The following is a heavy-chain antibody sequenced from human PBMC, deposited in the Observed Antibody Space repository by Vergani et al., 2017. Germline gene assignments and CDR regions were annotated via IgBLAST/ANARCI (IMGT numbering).Heavy chain of an antibody. CDR1: GSPISSSSYY. CDR3: ARQRAMITFGGVKY. CDR2: IYYSGST. J-gene: IGHJ1*01. V-gene: IGHV4-39*01. D-gene: IGHD3-16*01. Sequence: QLQLQESGPGLVKPSETLSPPCTFPGSPISSSSYYWGWIRRPPGKGLEWIGTIYYSGSTYYNPSLKSRVTISVDTSKNQFSLKLSSLTAADTAVYYCARQRAMITFGGVKYWGQGTLVSVSS.